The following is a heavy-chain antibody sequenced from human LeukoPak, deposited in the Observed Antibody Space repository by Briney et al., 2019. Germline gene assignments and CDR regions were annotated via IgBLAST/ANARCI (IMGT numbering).Heavy chain of an antibody. CDR1: GGSISSYY. J-gene: IGHJ6*03. Sequence: PSQTLSLTCTVSGGSISSYYWSWIRQPPGKGLEWIGYIYYSGSTNYNPSLKSRVTISVDTSKNQFSLKLSSVTAADTAVYYCARAGATHYYYYMDVWGKGTTVIVSS. V-gene: IGHV4-59*01. CDR3: ARAGATHYYYYMDV. CDR2: IYYSGST.